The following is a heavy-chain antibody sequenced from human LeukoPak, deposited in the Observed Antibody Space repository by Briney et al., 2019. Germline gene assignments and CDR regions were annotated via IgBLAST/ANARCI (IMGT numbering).Heavy chain of an antibody. CDR2: IYHSGST. J-gene: IGHJ4*02. Sequence: SETLSLTCAVSGGSISSSNWWSWVRQPPGKGLEWIGEIYHSGSTNYNPSLKSRVTISVDKSKNQFSLKLSSVTAADTAVYYCARAHRFGELTIDYWGQGTLVTVSS. V-gene: IGHV4-4*02. CDR3: ARAHRFGELTIDY. D-gene: IGHD3-10*01. CDR1: GGSISSSNW.